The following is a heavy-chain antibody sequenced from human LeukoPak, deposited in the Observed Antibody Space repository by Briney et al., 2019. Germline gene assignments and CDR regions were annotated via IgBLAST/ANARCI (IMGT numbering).Heavy chain of an antibody. CDR1: G. CDR2: ITSGSSYI. V-gene: IGHV3-21*01. J-gene: IGHJ6*04. D-gene: IGHD3-10*02. CDR3: AELGITMIGGV. Sequence: PGGSLRLSCAASGNWVRQAPGKGLEWVSSITSGSSYIYYADSVKGRFTISRDNAKNSLYLQMNSLRAEDTAVYYCAELGITMIGGVWGKGTTVTISS.